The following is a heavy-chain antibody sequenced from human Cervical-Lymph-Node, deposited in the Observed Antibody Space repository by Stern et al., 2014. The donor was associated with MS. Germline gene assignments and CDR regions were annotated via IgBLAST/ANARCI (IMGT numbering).Heavy chain of an antibody. CDR2: IIPIFGTT. J-gene: IGHJ4*02. V-gene: IGHV1-69*06. Sequence: QVQLVQSGAEVKKPGSSVKVSCKASGGTFSSYVISWVRQAPGQGLEWMGGIIPIFGTTNYSQKFQGRVTITGKKPTSTVYMNLNSLRSEDTAVYYCARGRPATDYWGQGTLVTVSS. CDR1: GGTFSSYV. CDR3: ARGRPATDY.